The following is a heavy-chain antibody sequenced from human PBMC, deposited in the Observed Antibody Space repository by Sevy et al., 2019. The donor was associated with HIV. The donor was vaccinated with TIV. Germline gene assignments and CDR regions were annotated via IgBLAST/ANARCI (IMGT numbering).Heavy chain of an antibody. J-gene: IGHJ4*02. CDR1: GGSISSGNYY. Sequence: SETLSLTCTVSGGSISSGNYYWSWIRQPAGTGLEWIGRIYTSGSTNYNPSLKSRVTISVDTSKNQFSLKLSSVTAADTAVYYCAGVDRGYYDNSAFDYWGQGTLVTVSS. CDR2: IYTSGST. D-gene: IGHD3-22*01. CDR3: AGVDRGYYDNSAFDY. V-gene: IGHV4-61*02.